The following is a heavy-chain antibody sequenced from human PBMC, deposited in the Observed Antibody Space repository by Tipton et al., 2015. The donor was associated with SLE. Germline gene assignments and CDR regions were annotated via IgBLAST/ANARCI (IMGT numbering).Heavy chain of an antibody. J-gene: IGHJ4*02. CDR1: GFDFSSYS. V-gene: IGHV3-64*01. CDR3: ARRATTNSYDY. D-gene: IGHD1-26*01. Sequence: SLRLSCAASGFDFSSYSMHRVRQTPGEGLEYVSAISNNGGNPYYANSVKGRFTISRDDSKNMLYLQMGSLRDEDMGVYYCARRATTNSYDYWSRGTLVTVSS. CDR2: ISNNGGNP.